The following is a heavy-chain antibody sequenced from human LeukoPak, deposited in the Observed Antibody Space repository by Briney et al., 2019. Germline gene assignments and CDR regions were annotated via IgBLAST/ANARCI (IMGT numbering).Heavy chain of an antibody. Sequence: SETLSLTCAVYGGSFSGYYWSWIRQPPGKGLERIGEINHSGSTNYNPSLKSRVTISVDTSKNQFSLKLSSVTAADTAVYYCARSDSMVRGVIGLYYYYGMDVWGKGTTVTVSS. V-gene: IGHV4-34*01. CDR1: GGSFSGYY. D-gene: IGHD3-10*01. CDR3: ARSDSMVRGVIGLYYYYGMDV. J-gene: IGHJ6*04. CDR2: INHSGST.